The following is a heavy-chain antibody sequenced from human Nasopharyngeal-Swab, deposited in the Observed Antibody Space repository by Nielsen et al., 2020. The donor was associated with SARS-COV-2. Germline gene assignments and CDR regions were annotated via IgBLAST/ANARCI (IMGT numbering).Heavy chain of an antibody. CDR2: ISGSGGST. D-gene: IGHD3-22*01. V-gene: IGHV3-23*01. CDR3: AKADSGYYDAFYYYYMDV. Sequence: WIRQPPGKGLEWVSAISGSGGSTYYADSVKGRFTISRDNSKNTLYLQMNSLRAEGTAVYYCAKADSGYYDAFYYYYMDVWGKGTTVTVSS. J-gene: IGHJ6*03.